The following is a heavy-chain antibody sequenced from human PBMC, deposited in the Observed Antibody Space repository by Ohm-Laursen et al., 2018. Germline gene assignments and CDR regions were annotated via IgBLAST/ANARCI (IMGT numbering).Heavy chain of an antibody. J-gene: IGHJ4*02. CDR3: AKKFVGCIGEDYFDY. CDR2: VYSGGNT. Sequence: SLRLSCSASDFPVSNNYISWVRQAPGKGLEWISVVYSGGNTYFADSVKGRFTISRDNFKNTVYLQMDYLRPDDTAVYYCAKKFVGCIGEDYFDYWGRGTLVTVSS. CDR1: DFPVSNNY. D-gene: IGHD3-10*01. V-gene: IGHV3-53*01.